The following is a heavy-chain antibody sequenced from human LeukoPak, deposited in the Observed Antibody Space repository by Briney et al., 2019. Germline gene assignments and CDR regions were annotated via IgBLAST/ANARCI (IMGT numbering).Heavy chain of an antibody. CDR3: ARDRGYSGYDLSYYYGMDV. J-gene: IGHJ6*02. Sequence: GASVKVSCKASGYTFTGYYMHWVRQAPGQGLEWMGWINPNSGGTNYAQKFQGRVTMTRDTSISTAYMELSRLRSDDTAVYYCARDRGYSGYDLSYYYGMDVWGQGTTVTVSS. CDR2: INPNSGGT. V-gene: IGHV1-2*02. CDR1: GYTFTGYY. D-gene: IGHD5-12*01.